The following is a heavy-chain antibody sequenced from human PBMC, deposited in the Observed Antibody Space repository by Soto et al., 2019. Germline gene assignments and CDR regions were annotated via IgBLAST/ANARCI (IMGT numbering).Heavy chain of an antibody. Sequence: SETLSLTCTVSGGSITTYQWSWIRQPPGKGLEWIGGYSGFTDYNPSLESRATISVDTSKNQFSLKLTSVTAADTAVYYCARDKITGLFDYWGQGTLVTVSS. V-gene: IGHV4-59*12. D-gene: IGHD2-8*02. CDR1: GGSITTYQ. CDR2: YSGFT. J-gene: IGHJ4*02. CDR3: ARDKITGLFDY.